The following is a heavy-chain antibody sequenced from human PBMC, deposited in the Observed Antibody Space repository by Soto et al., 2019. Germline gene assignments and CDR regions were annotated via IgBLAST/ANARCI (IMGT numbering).Heavy chain of an antibody. V-gene: IGHV3-30*18. Sequence: QVQLVESGGGVVQPGRSLGLSCAASGFTFSSYGMHWVRQAPGKGLEWVATISYDGSNKYYADSVKGRFTISRDNSKNTLYLQMNSLRAEDTAVYYCAKGSRYYDSSGYYYTWGQGTLVTVSS. CDR2: ISYDGSNK. CDR3: AKGSRYYDSSGYYYT. CDR1: GFTFSSYG. D-gene: IGHD3-22*01. J-gene: IGHJ5*02.